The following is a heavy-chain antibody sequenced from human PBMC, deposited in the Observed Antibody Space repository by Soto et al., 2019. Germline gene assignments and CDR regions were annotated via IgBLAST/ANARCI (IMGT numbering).Heavy chain of an antibody. Sequence: SETLSLTCTVSGGSISSGGYYWSWIRQHPGKGPEWIGYIYYSGSTYYNPSLKSRVTISVDTSKNQFSLKLSSVTAADTAVYYCARVPYYYDSSGYYYRLFDYWGQGTLVTVSS. D-gene: IGHD3-22*01. J-gene: IGHJ4*02. CDR3: ARVPYYYDSSGYYYRLFDY. CDR2: IYYSGST. CDR1: GGSISSGGYY. V-gene: IGHV4-31*03.